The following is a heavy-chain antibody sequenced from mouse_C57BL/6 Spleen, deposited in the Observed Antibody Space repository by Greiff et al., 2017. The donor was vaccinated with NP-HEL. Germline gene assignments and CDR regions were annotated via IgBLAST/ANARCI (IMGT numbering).Heavy chain of an antibody. D-gene: IGHD1-1*01. CDR3: AKSPYYYGSSYYAMDY. CDR1: GFTFSDYG. J-gene: IGHJ4*01. CDR2: ISSGSSTI. Sequence: EVMLVESGGGLVKPGGSLKLSCAASGFTFSDYGMHWVRQAPVKGLEWVAYISSGSSTIYYADTVKGRFTISRDNAKNTLFLQMTSLRSEDTAMYYCAKSPYYYGSSYYAMDYWGQGTSVTVSS. V-gene: IGHV5-17*01.